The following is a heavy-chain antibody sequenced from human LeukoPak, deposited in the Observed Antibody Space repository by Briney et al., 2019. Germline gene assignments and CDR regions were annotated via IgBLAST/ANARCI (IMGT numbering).Heavy chain of an antibody. CDR3: ASETRRGYSYGSPTDGFDI. CDR2: ISSSSSTI. V-gene: IGHV3-48*04. D-gene: IGHD5-18*01. J-gene: IGHJ3*02. CDR1: GFTFSSYS. Sequence: GGSLRLSCAASGFTFSSYSMNWVRQAPGKGLEWVSYISSSSSTIYYADSVKGRFTISRDNAKNSLYLQMNSLRAEDTAVYYCASETRRGYSYGSPTDGFDIWGQGTMVTVSS.